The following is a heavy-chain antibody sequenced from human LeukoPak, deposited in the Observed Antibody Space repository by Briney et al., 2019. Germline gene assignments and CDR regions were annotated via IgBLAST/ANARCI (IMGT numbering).Heavy chain of an antibody. CDR3: ARVRRGGSGWYGDY. V-gene: IGHV1-18*01. Sequence: ASVKVSCKASGGTFSSYAISWVRQAPGQGLEWMGWISAYNGNTNYAQKLQGRVTMTTDTSTSTAYMELRSLRSDDTAVYYCARVRRGGSGWYGDYWGQGTLVTVSS. CDR1: GGTFSSYA. J-gene: IGHJ4*02. D-gene: IGHD6-19*01. CDR2: ISAYNGNT.